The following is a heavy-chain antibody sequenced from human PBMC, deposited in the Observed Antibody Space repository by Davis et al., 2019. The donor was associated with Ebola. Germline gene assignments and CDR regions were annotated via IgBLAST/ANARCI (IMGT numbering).Heavy chain of an antibody. J-gene: IGHJ1*01. CDR1: GFTFSNAW. D-gene: IGHD1-26*01. Sequence: GGSLRLSCAASGFTFSNAWMSWVRQAPGKGLEWVSAISANADVTNYADSVKGRFTISRDNSKITLYLQMNSLGAEDTALYYCAKGDRYSGWTHWGQGTLVTVSS. CDR3: AKGDRYSGWTH. CDR2: ISANADVT. V-gene: IGHV3-23*01.